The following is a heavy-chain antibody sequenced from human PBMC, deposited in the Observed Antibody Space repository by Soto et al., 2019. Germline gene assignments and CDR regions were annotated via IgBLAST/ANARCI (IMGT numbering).Heavy chain of an antibody. D-gene: IGHD5-12*01. J-gene: IGHJ6*02. CDR2: IIPIFGTA. CDR1: GGTFSSYA. CDR3: ARGSGYDLYYYYYGMDV. V-gene: IGHV1-69*01. Sequence: QVQLVQSGAEVKKPGSSVKVPCKASGGTFSSYAISWVRQAPGQGLEWMGGIIPIFGTANYAQKFQGRVTITADESTSTAYMELSSLRSEDTAVYYCARGSGYDLYYYYYGMDVWGQGTTVTVSS.